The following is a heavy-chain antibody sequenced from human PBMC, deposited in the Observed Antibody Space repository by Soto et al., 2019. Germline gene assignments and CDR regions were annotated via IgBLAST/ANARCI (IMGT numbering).Heavy chain of an antibody. V-gene: IGHV4-30-4*01. D-gene: IGHD3-22*01. Sequence: SETLSLTCTVSGDSISSGDYFWSWIRQPPGKGLEWIGYISNSGSTFYNPSLKSRVAMSTDTSMNQFSLRLSSVTVADTARYYCARELYSESSAFYRGPLASGGRGTLVPVS. CDR3: ARELYSESSAFYRGPLAS. CDR2: ISNSGST. CDR1: GDSISSGDYF. J-gene: IGHJ4*02.